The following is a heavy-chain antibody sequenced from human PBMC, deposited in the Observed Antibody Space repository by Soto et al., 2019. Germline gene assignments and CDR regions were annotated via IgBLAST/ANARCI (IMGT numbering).Heavy chain of an antibody. J-gene: IGHJ4*02. CDR2: ISQSGNT. Sequence: SETLSLTCSIYSGSFSGYYWSWIRQPPGKGLEWIGEISQSGNTNYSPSLKRRVSISIDTSENQFSLNLASVSAADTAVYYCARAPKVSGSSQTRPDFWGQGTLVTVSS. D-gene: IGHD6-6*01. V-gene: IGHV4-34*01. CDR1: SGSFSGYY. CDR3: ARAPKVSGSSQTRPDF.